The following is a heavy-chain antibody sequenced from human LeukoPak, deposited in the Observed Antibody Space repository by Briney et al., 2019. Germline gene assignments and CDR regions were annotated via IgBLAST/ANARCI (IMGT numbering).Heavy chain of an antibody. CDR3: AKHGGFHFDS. CDR1: GGSINNF. CDR2: IHHNGGT. V-gene: IGHV4-4*02. J-gene: IGHJ4*02. D-gene: IGHD3-16*01. Sequence: SETLSLTCAVSGGSINNFWSRVRQPPGKGLEWIGQIHHNGGTSYNPSLRSRVTMSMDKSKNQFSLHLNSVTAADTAMYYCAKHGGFHFDSWGQGALVTVSS.